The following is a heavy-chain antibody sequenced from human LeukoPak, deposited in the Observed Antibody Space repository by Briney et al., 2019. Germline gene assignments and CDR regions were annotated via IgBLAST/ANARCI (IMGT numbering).Heavy chain of an antibody. CDR3: ARVGSSWYDYYGRDV. J-gene: IGHJ6*04. V-gene: IGHV3-23*01. D-gene: IGHD6-13*01. CDR1: GFTFSNYA. Sequence: GGSLRLSCVASGFTFSNYAVNWVRQAPGKGLEWVSCISYNGGSAHYADSVKGRFTISRGNAKNTLYLQMNSLRAEDTAVYYWARVGSSWYDYYGRDVWGKGTRVTVSS. CDR2: ISYNGGSA.